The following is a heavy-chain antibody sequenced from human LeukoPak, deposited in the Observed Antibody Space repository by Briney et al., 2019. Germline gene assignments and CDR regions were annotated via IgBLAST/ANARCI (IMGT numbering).Heavy chain of an antibody. CDR3: WGITMVRGVIIPHDY. V-gene: IGHV3-64D*06. CDR1: GFTFSSYA. CDR2: ISSNGGST. Sequence: PGGSLRLSCSASGFTFSSYAMHWVRQAPGKGLEYVSAISSNGGSTYYADSVKGRFTISRDNSKNTLYLQMSSLRAEDTAVYYCWGITMVRGVIIPHDYWGQGTLVTVSS. D-gene: IGHD3-10*01. J-gene: IGHJ4*02.